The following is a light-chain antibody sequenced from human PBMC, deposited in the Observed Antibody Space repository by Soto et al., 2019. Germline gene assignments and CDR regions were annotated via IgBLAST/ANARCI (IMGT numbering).Light chain of an antibody. CDR3: SSYTGTYTYV. J-gene: IGLJ1*01. Sequence: QSVLTQPASVSGSPGQSITISCTGTRSDVGDYNYVSWYQQHPGRVPKLLIYEVSDLPSGVSNRFSGSKSGNTASLTISGLQAEDEAHYYCSSYTGTYTYVFGTGTKVTVL. CDR1: RSDVGDYNY. V-gene: IGLV2-14*01. CDR2: EVS.